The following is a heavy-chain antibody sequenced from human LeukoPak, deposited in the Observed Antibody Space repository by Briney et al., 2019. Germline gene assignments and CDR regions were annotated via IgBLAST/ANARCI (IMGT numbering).Heavy chain of an antibody. Sequence: SETLSLTCTVSGGSLSSSSYYWGWIRQPPGKGLEWIGSIYYSGSTYYNPSLKSRVTISVDTSKNQFSLKLSSVTAADTAVYYCARETRAAAGTPFDYWGQGTLVTVSS. CDR2: IYYSGST. CDR3: ARETRAAAGTPFDY. CDR1: GGSLSSSSYY. J-gene: IGHJ4*02. V-gene: IGHV4-39*07. D-gene: IGHD6-13*01.